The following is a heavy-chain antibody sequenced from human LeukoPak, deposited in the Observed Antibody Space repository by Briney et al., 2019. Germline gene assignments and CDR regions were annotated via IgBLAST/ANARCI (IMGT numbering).Heavy chain of an antibody. CDR3: ARDEPSRDSTDLDY. Sequence: GGSLRLSCAASGFTVSSNYMTWVRQAPGKGLEWVSVIYSGGSTYYTDSVKGRFTISRDNSKNTLYLQMNRLRAEDTAVYYCARDEPSRDSTDLDYWGQGTLVTISS. V-gene: IGHV3-66*01. CDR2: IYSGGST. D-gene: IGHD2/OR15-2a*01. J-gene: IGHJ4*02. CDR1: GFTVSSNY.